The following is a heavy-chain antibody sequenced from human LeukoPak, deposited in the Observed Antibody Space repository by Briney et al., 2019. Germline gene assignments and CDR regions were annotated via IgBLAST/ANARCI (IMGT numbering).Heavy chain of an antibody. CDR2: ISYTGST. CDR3: AREGGPLNWFDP. V-gene: IGHV4-39*02. Sequence: SETLSLTCTVSGGSISSSSYYWDWIRQPPGKGLEWIGSISYTGSTFYNTSLKSRVTISVDTSRNQFSLNLSSVTAADTAVYYCAREGGPLNWFDPWGQGTLVTVSS. J-gene: IGHJ5*02. CDR1: GGSISSSSYY. D-gene: IGHD1-26*01.